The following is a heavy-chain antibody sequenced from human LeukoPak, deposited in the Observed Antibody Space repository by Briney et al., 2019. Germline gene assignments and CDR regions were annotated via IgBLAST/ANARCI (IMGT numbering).Heavy chain of an antibody. Sequence: SETLSLTCTVSGGSISSSSYYWGWIRQPPGKGLEWIGSIYYSGSTYYNPSLKSRVTISVDTPKNQFSLKLSSVTAADTAVYYCARTYCSSTSCYRHYYYYYGMDVWGQGTTVTVSS. D-gene: IGHD2-2*01. CDR2: IYYSGST. V-gene: IGHV4-39*01. CDR3: ARTYCSSTSCYRHYYYYYGMDV. J-gene: IGHJ6*02. CDR1: GGSISSSSYY.